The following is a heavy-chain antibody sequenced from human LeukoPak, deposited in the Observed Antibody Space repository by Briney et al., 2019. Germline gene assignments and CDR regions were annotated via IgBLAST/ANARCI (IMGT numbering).Heavy chain of an antibody. D-gene: IGHD3-22*01. CDR3: AKDLYDSSGSDFDY. CDR2: ISYDGSNK. Sequence: PGGSLRLSCAASGFTFSRYAIHWVRQAPGKGLEWVAVISYDGSNKYYADSVKGRFTISRDNSKNTLYLQMNSLRAEDTAVYYCAKDLYDSSGSDFDYWGQGTLVTVSS. J-gene: IGHJ4*02. V-gene: IGHV3-30-3*01. CDR1: GFTFSRYA.